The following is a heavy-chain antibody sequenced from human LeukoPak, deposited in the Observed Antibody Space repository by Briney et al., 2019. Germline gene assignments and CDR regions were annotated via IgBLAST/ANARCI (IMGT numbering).Heavy chain of an antibody. Sequence: PGGSLRLSCAASGFTFSDYTMTWVRQAPGKGLEWVSVIYSGGSTYYADSVKGRFTISRDNSKNTLYLQMNSLRAEDTAVYYCAKAMEYGYYYYYYMDVWGKGTTVTVSS. J-gene: IGHJ6*03. V-gene: IGHV3-53*01. D-gene: IGHD2/OR15-2a*01. CDR2: IYSGGST. CDR3: AKAMEYGYYYYYYMDV. CDR1: GFTFSDYT.